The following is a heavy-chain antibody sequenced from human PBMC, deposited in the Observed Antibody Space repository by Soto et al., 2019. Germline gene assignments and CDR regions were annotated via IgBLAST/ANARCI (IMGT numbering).Heavy chain of an antibody. V-gene: IGHV3-30*18. Sequence: GSLRLSCAASGFTFSSYAMHWVRQAPGKGLEWVALISYDGSDKYYAGSVRGRFTISRDNSKNTLYLQMNSLRAEDTAVYYCAKSPSHCISTNCYFGYWGQGT. CDR1: GFTFSSYA. J-gene: IGHJ4*02. D-gene: IGHD2-2*01. CDR3: AKSPSHCISTNCYFGY. CDR2: ISYDGSDK.